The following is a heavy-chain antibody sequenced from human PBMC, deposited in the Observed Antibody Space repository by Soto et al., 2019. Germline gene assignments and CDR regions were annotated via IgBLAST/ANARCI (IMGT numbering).Heavy chain of an antibody. V-gene: IGHV4-31*03. D-gene: IGHD3-22*01. CDR3: ARSPGGYYWVDY. Sequence: QVQLQESGPGLVKPSQTLSLTCTVSGGSISSGGYYWTWIRQHPGKGLEWIGYIYYSGSTYSNPSLKSRLTISVDTSKNQFSLKLSSVTAADTAVYYCARSPGGYYWVDYWGQGTLVTVAS. CDR1: GGSISSGGYY. J-gene: IGHJ4*02. CDR2: IYYSGST.